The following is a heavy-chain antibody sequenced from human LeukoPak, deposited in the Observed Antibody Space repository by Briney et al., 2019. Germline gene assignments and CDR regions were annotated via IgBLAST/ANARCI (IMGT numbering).Heavy chain of an antibody. D-gene: IGHD3-10*01. Sequence: GGSLRLSCVASGFTFSNYWVHWVRQAPGKGLVWVSRINSDGSSTTDADSVKGRFTISRDNAKHTLYLQMNSLRAEDTAVYYCAREVGSGNSDRYFDYWGQGTLVTVSS. CDR3: AREVGSGNSDRYFDY. CDR1: GFTFSNYW. CDR2: INSDGSST. V-gene: IGHV3-74*01. J-gene: IGHJ4*02.